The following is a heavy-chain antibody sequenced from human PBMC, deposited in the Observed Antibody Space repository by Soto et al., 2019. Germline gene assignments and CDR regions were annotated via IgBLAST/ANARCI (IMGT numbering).Heavy chain of an antibody. CDR1: GFTLIKHA. Sequence: QVQLVQSGAEVKKPGASVKISCKASGFTLIKHAIHWVRQAPGQRLEWMGWINGGNGNTGFSRDFQGRVTISRDTAAHTVYREMRSLKSEETAVYYCARASGRWYQLQYNWFDPWGQGTLVTVSS. V-gene: IGHV1-3*01. CDR3: ARASGRWYQLQYNWFDP. D-gene: IGHD6-13*01. J-gene: IGHJ5*02. CDR2: INGGNGNT.